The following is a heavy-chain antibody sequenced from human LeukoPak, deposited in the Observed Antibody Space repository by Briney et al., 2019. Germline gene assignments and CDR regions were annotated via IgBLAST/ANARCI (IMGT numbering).Heavy chain of an antibody. CDR3: AKDSHVAPTYYDILTGYYKQSYFDY. J-gene: IGHJ4*02. V-gene: IGHV3-30*02. CDR2: ITYDGSNK. CDR1: AVTFINYG. Sequence: GGSLRLSCAASAVTFINYGMHWVRQAPGKGLAWMAFITYDGSNKYYADSKKGRFTISSNNSKNTPYLQMNSLRAEDTAVYYCAKDSHVAPTYYDILTGYYKQSYFDYWGQGTLVTVSS. D-gene: IGHD3-9*01.